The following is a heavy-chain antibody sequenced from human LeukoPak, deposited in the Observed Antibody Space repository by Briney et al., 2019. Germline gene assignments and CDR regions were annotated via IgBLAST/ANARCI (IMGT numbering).Heavy chain of an antibody. CDR3: RRYCSGGSCPRNYFDY. V-gene: IGHV3-66*01. D-gene: IGHD2-15*01. J-gene: IGHJ4*02. Sequence: GGSLRLSCAASGFTVSSNYMSWVRQAPGKGLEWVSVIYSGGSTYYADSVKGRFTISRDNSKNTLYLQVNSLRAEDTAVYYCRRYCSGGSCPRNYFDYWGQGTLVTVSS. CDR2: IYSGGST. CDR1: GFTVSSNY.